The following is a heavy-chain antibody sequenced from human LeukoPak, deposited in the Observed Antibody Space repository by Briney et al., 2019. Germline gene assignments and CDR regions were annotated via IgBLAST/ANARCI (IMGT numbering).Heavy chain of an antibody. CDR3: ARARPDRWIDY. J-gene: IGHJ4*02. V-gene: IGHV3-30*04. CDR1: GFTFSNFA. CDR2: ISSDGNFK. D-gene: IGHD1-14*01. Sequence: GGSLRLSCAASGFTFSNFALYWVRQAPDKGLEWVTVISSDGNFKYYADSVKGRFTISRDNSKNTVYLQMNSLRDEDTAVYYYARARPDRWIDYWGQGTLVTVSS.